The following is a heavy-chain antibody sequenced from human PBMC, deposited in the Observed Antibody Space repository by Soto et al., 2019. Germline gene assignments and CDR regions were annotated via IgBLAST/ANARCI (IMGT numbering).Heavy chain of an antibody. J-gene: IGHJ4*02. CDR2: INHSGST. CDR1: GGSFSGYY. CDR3: ARGDYASSD. D-gene: IGHD3-22*01. V-gene: IGHV4-34*01. Sequence: PSLTCAVYGGSFSGYYWSWVRQPPGKGLEWIGEINHSGSTNYNPSLKSRVTISVDTSKNQFSLKLSSVTAADTAVYYCARGDYASSDWGQGTLVTVSS.